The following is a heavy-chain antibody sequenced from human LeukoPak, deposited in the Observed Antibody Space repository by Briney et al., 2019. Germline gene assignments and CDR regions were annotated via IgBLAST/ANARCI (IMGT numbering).Heavy chain of an antibody. V-gene: IGHV1-2*02. J-gene: IGHJ4*02. CDR2: INPNSGGT. CDR1: GYTFTGYY. CDR3: ARVRLSRGRIAYCGGDCLGPLGY. D-gene: IGHD2-21*02. Sequence: ASVKVSCKASGYTFTGYYMHWVRQAPGQGLEWMGWINPNSGGTNYAQKFQGRVTMTGDTSISTAYMELSRLRSDDTAVYYCARVRLSRGRIAYCGGDCLGPLGYWGQGTLVTVSS.